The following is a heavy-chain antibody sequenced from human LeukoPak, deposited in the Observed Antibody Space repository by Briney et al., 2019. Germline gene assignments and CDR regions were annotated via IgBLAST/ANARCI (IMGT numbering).Heavy chain of an antibody. CDR1: GGSISSYY. CDR3: ARSLGIAAAGTFDY. CDR2: IYYSGSA. D-gene: IGHD6-13*01. Sequence: SETLSLTCTVSGGSISSYYWSWIRQPPGKGLEWIGYIYYSGSANYNPSLRSRVTISVDTSKNQFSLKLSSVTAADTAVYYCARSLGIAAAGTFDYWGQGTLVTVSS. J-gene: IGHJ4*02. V-gene: IGHV4-59*01.